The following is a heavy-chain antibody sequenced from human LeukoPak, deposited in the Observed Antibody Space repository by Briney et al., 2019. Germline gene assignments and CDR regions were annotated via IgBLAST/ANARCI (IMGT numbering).Heavy chain of an antibody. CDR3: ARDRTGNIVVVPAAY. Sequence: ASVKVSCKASGGTFSSYAISWVRQAPGQGLEWMGGIIPIFGTANYAQKFQGRVTITADESTSTAYMELSSLRSEDTAVYYCARDRTGNIVVVPAAYWGQGTLVTVSS. CDR1: GGTFSSYA. V-gene: IGHV1-69*13. CDR2: IIPIFGTA. J-gene: IGHJ4*02. D-gene: IGHD2-2*01.